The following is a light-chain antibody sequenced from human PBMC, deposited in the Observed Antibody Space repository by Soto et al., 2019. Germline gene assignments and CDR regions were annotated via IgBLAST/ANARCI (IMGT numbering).Light chain of an antibody. Sequence: DIQMTQSPSSLPASVGDRVTITCRASQSISSYLNWYQQKPGKAPKLLIYAASSLQSGVPSRFSGSGSGTDFTLTISSLQPEEFANYYCQQSYSTPQMYTFGQGTKVDIK. CDR3: QQSYSTPQMYT. V-gene: IGKV1-39*01. CDR2: AAS. J-gene: IGKJ2*01. CDR1: QSISSY.